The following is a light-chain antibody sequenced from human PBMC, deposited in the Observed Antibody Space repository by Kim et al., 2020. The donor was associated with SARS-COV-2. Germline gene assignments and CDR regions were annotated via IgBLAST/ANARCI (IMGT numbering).Light chain of an antibody. J-gene: IGLJ3*02. CDR2: GKY. CDR3: NSRDSSGDHVV. CDR1: SLRNYY. V-gene: IGLV3-19*01. Sequence: ALGQTVRLTCQGDSLRNYYATWYQQRPGQAPVLVLFGKYNRPSGIPDRFSGSGSGNTASLTITRAQAEDEADYCCNSRDSSGDHVVFGGGTKLTVL.